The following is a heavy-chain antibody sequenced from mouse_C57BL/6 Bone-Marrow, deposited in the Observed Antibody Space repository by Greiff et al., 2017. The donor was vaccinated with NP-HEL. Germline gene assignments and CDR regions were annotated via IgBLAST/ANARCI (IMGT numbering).Heavy chain of an antibody. Sequence: QVQLQQPGAELVRPGSSVKLSCKASGYTFTSYWMHWVKQRPIQGLEWIGNIDPSDSETHYNQKFKDKATLTVDKSSSTAYMQLSSLTSEASAVYYCARSEMGLWLRGYCDVWGTGTTVTVSS. CDR1: GYTFTSYW. CDR2: IDPSDSET. J-gene: IGHJ1*03. CDR3: ARSEMGLWLRGYCDV. D-gene: IGHD2-2*01. V-gene: IGHV1-52*01.